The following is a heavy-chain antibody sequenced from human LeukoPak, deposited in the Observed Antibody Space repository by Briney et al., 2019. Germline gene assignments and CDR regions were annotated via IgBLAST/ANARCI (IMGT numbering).Heavy chain of an antibody. Sequence: SETLSLTCTVSGGSISSSSYYWGWIRQPPGKGLEWIGSIYCSGSTYYNPSLKSRVTISVDTSKNQFSLKLSSVTAADTAVYYCARKGDSIAARPFDYWGQGTLVTVSS. CDR1: GGSISSSSYY. D-gene: IGHD6-6*01. CDR2: IYCSGST. V-gene: IGHV4-39*01. CDR3: ARKGDSIAARPFDY. J-gene: IGHJ4*02.